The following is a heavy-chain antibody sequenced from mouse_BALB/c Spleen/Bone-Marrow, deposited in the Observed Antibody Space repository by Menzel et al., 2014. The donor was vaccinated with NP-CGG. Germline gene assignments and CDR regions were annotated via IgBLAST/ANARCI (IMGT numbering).Heavy chain of an antibody. CDR1: GFTFRSFG. D-gene: IGHD2-3*01. CDR2: ISSGSSTI. J-gene: IGHJ2*01. CDR3: AIEGYCDY. V-gene: IGHV5-17*02. Sequence: EVKVVESGGGLVQPGGSRKLSCAASGFTFRSFGMYWVCPAPEKGLERVAYISSGSSTIYYADSGKGRFSISRDNPKNAPFLQLTSLSTGVPGEYYCAIEGYCDYWGKSNALTVSS.